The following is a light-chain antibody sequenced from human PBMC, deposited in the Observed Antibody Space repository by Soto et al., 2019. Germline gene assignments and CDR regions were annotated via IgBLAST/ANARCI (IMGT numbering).Light chain of an antibody. Sequence: QSVLTQPPSASGSPGQSVTISCIGTSSDVGAYNFVSWYQQHPGKAPKLMIYEVSKRPSGVPDRFSGSKSGNTASLPVSGLQAEDEADYYCSSFAGSDTWVFGGGTKLTVL. CDR3: SSFAGSDTWV. V-gene: IGLV2-8*01. CDR1: SSDVGAYNF. CDR2: EVS. J-gene: IGLJ3*02.